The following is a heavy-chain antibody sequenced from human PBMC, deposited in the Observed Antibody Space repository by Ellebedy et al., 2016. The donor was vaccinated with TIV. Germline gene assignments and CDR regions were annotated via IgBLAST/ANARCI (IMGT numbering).Heavy chain of an antibody. V-gene: IGHV4-30-4*01. CDR3: ASTEVAYCGGDCYRNFDY. Sequence: SETLSLTCTVSGGSISSGDYYWSWIRQPPGKGLEWIGYIYYSGSTYYNPSLKSRVTISVDTSKNQFSLKLSSVTAADTAVYYCASTEVAYCGGDCYRNFDYWGQGTLVTVSS. J-gene: IGHJ4*02. D-gene: IGHD2-21*02. CDR2: IYYSGST. CDR1: GGSISSGDYY.